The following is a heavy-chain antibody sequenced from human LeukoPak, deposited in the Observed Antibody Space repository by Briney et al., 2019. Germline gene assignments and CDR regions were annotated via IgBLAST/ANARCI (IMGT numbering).Heavy chain of an antibody. CDR3: ARYKVGYFDY. CDR1: GGSISIGGYY. D-gene: IGHD1-1*01. Sequence: SQTLSLTCTLSGGSISIGGYYWSWIRQHPGKALEWIGYIYYSGSTYYNPSLKSRVTMSVDTSKNQFSLKLSSVTAADTAVYYCARYKVGYFDYWGQGTRVTVSS. V-gene: IGHV4-31*03. CDR2: IYYSGST. J-gene: IGHJ4*02.